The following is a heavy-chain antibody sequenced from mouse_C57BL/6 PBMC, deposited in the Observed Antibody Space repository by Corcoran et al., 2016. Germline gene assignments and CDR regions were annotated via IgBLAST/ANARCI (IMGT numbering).Heavy chain of an antibody. CDR1: GYTFTDYY. V-gene: IGHV1-26*01. CDR2: INPNNGGT. Sequence: EVQLQQSGPELVKPGASVKISCKASGYTFTDYYMNWVKQSHGKSLEWIGDINPNNGGTSYNQKFKGKATLTVDKSYSTAYMELRSLTSEDSAVYYCARGRGFDYWGQGTTLTVSS. CDR3: ARGRGFDY. J-gene: IGHJ2*01.